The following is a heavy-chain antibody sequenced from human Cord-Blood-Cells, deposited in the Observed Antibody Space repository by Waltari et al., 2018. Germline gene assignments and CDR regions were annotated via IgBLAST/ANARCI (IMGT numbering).Heavy chain of an antibody. CDR2: ISSSSSTI. V-gene: IGHV3-48*02. J-gene: IGHJ2*01. Sequence: EVQLVESGGGLVQPGGSLRLSCAASGFTFSSYSMNWVRQAPGKGLEWVSYISSSSSTIYYADSVKGRFTISRDNAKNSLYLQMNSLRDEDTAVYYCARDSVLMVYAIRNWYFDLWGRGTLVTVSS. CDR1: GFTFSSYS. D-gene: IGHD2-8*01. CDR3: ARDSVLMVYAIRNWYFDL.